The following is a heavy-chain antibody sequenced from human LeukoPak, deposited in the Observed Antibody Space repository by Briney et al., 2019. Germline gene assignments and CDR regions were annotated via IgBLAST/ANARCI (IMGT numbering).Heavy chain of an antibody. CDR1: GFTFSSYA. CDR2: ISYDGSTT. CDR3: ARESMTYYDYYYYGMDV. D-gene: IGHD3-10*01. V-gene: IGHV3-30*04. Sequence: GRSLRLSCAASGFTFSSYAMHWARQPPGKGLEWVTVISYDGSTTYYADSVKGRFTISRDNSKNTVYLQMNSLRAEDTAVYYCARESMTYYDYYYYGMDVWGQGTTVTVSS. J-gene: IGHJ6*02.